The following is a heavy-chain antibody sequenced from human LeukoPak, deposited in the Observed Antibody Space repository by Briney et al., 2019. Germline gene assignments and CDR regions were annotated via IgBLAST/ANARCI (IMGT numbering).Heavy chain of an antibody. V-gene: IGHV5-51*01. CDR3: AAKGYCSSTSCYTSGDWFDP. D-gene: IGHD2-2*02. J-gene: IGHJ5*02. Sequence: GESLKISCKGSGYSFTGYWIGWVRQMPGKGLEWMGIIYPGDSDTRYSPSFQGQVTISADKSISTAYLQWSSLKASDTAMYYCAAKGYCSSTSCYTSGDWFDPWGQGTLVTVSS. CDR1: GYSFTGYW. CDR2: IYPGDSDT.